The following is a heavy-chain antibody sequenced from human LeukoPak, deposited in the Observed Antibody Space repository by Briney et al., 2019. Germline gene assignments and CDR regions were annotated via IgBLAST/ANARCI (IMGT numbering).Heavy chain of an antibody. V-gene: IGHV3-11*01. D-gene: IGHD3-10*01. J-gene: IGHJ4*02. CDR1: CFTFSDYC. CDR2: ISPTSSTT. Sequence: SLRLSCAASCFTFSDYCMTWIRQAAGEGLEWVSYISPTSSTTYYADSVKGRFTIARDNAKNSLYLQMNSLRAEDTAVYYCARTYGSGNNGDYWGQGILVTVSS. CDR3: ARTYGSGNNGDY.